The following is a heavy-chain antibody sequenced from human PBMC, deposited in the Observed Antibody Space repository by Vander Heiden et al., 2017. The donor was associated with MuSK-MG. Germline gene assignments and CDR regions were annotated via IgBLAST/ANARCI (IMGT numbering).Heavy chain of an antibody. V-gene: IGHV3-30*18. CDR2: ISYDGSNK. D-gene: IGHD5-18*01. CDR3: AKAHVDTDPFDAFDT. Sequence: QVQLVESGGGVVQPGRSLRLSCAASGFTFSSYGMHWVRQAPGKGLEWVAVISYDGSNKYYADSVKGRFTISRDNSKNTLYLQMNSLRAEDTAVYYCAKAHVDTDPFDAFDTWGQGTMVTVSS. J-gene: IGHJ3*02. CDR1: GFTFSSYG.